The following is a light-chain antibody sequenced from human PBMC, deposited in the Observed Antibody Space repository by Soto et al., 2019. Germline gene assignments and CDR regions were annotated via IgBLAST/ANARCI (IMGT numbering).Light chain of an antibody. Sequence: QAVVTQPPSVSGAPGQRVTISCTGSSSNIGAGYDVHWYQQLPGTAPKLLIYGNSNRPSGVPDGFSGSKSGTSASLAITGVQAEDEADDYGQSYDSSLGGLALFGGGTKLTVL. CDR3: QSYDSSLGGLAL. CDR1: SSNIGAGYD. CDR2: GNS. V-gene: IGLV1-40*01. J-gene: IGLJ2*01.